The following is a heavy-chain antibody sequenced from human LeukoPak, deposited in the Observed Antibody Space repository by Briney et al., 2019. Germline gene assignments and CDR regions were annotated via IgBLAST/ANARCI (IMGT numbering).Heavy chain of an antibody. CDR1: GFTFSSYE. V-gene: IGHV3-48*03. D-gene: IGHD3-22*01. CDR3: ARGYYDSRNWFDP. CDR2: ISSSGSTI. J-gene: IGHJ5*02. Sequence: GGSLRLSCAASGFTFSSYEMNWVRQAPGKGLEWVSYISSSGSTIYYADSVRGRFTISRDNAKNSLYLQMNSLRAEDTAVCYCARGYYDSRNWFDPWGQGTLVIVSS.